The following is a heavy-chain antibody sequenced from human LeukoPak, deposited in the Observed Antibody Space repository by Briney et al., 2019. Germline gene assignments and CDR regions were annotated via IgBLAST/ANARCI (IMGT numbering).Heavy chain of an antibody. D-gene: IGHD3-10*01. V-gene: IGHV4-34*01. CDR1: GGSFSGYY. J-gene: IGHJ5*02. CDR2: INDSGST. CDR3: ARAYPQRYYYGPGSCRFDP. Sequence: SETLSLTRAVYGGSFSGYYWSWIRQPPGKGLEWIGEINDSGSTNYNPSLKSRVTISVDTSKNQFSLKLSSVTAAGTAVYYCARAYPQRYYYGPGSCRFDPWGQGTLVTVSS.